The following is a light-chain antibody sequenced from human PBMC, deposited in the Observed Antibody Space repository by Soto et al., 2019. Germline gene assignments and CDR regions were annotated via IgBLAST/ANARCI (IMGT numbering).Light chain of an antibody. V-gene: IGKV3-20*01. CDR3: QHYDHPPMYT. Sequence: EIVLTQSPGTLSLSPGERATLSCRASQSVNSKYLAWYQQKPGQAPRLLIYAASSRATGIPDRFSGSGSGTDFPLTISRLEPEDFAVFYCQHYDHPPMYTFGQGPSWRSN. J-gene: IGKJ2*01. CDR2: AAS. CDR1: QSVNSKY.